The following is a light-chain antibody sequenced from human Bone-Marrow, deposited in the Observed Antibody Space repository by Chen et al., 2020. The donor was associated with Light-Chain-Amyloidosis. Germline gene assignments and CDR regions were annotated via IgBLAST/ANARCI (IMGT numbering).Light chain of an antibody. J-gene: IGLJ2*01. Sequence: SYELTQPPSVSVSPGQTARITCSGDFLPKQYASWYLQKAGQAPVMVIYQDNKRHSGIPERFSGSSSGTTVTLTISVVQAEDEADYYCQSVDNSGSWVFGGGTELTVL. CDR2: QDN. CDR1: FLPKQY. CDR3: QSVDNSGSWV. V-gene: IGLV3-25*03.